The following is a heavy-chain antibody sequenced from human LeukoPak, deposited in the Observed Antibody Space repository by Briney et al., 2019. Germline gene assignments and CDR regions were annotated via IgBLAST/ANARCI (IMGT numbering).Heavy chain of an antibody. J-gene: IGHJ4*02. CDR3: ARVSGDFDY. D-gene: IGHD4-17*01. V-gene: IGHV3-74*01. CDR2: INSDGSNT. CDR1: GFTFSNYW. Sequence: GGSLRLFCAASGFTFSNYWMHWVRHAPGKGLVWVSHINSDGSNTIYAESVKGRFTISRDNAKNTLYLQMNSLRAEDTAVYYCARVSGDFDYWGQGTLVTVSS.